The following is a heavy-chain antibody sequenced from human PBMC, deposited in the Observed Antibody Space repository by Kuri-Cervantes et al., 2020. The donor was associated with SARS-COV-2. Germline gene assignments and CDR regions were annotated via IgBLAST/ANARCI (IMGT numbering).Heavy chain of an antibody. V-gene: IGHV3-74*01. CDR1: GFTFSSYW. CDR3: AKSGYGDYLYFDY. Sequence: GESLKISCAASGFTFSSYWMHWVRQAPGKGLVWVSRINSDGSSTSYADSVKGRFTISRDNSKNTLYLQMNSLRAEDTAVYYCAKSGYGDYLYFDYWGQGTLVTVSS. CDR2: INSDGSST. D-gene: IGHD4-17*01. J-gene: IGHJ4*02.